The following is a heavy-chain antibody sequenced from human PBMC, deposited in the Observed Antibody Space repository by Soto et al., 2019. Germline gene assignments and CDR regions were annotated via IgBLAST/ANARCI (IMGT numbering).Heavy chain of an antibody. D-gene: IGHD3-3*01. CDR3: ARAEITIFGVVVWGYYYYGMDV. CDR2: MNPNSGNT. CDR1: GFTFTSYD. V-gene: IGHV1-8*01. Sequence: ASVKVSCKASGFTFTSYDINWVRQATGQGLEWMGWMNPNSGNTGYAQKFQGRVTMTRNTSISTAYMELSSLRSEDTAVYYCARAEITIFGVVVWGYYYYGMDVWGQGTTVTVSS. J-gene: IGHJ6*02.